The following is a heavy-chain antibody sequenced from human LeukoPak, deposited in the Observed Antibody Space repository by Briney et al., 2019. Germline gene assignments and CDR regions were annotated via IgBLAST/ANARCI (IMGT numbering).Heavy chain of an antibody. CDR3: AGSSLGYCSSTSCSHENWFDP. CDR1: GGTFSSYA. CDR2: INPIFGTA. D-gene: IGHD2-2*01. V-gene: IGHV1-69*05. J-gene: IGHJ5*02. Sequence: SVKVSCKASGGTFSSYAISWVRQAPGQGLEWMGGINPIFGTANYAQKFQGRVTNTTDKSTSTAYMELSSLRAEDTAVYYCAGSSLGYCSSTSCSHENWFDPWGQGTLVTVSS.